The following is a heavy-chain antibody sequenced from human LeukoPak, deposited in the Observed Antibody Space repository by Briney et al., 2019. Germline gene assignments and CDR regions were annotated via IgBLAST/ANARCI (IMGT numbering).Heavy chain of an antibody. V-gene: IGHV3-30*03. J-gene: IGHJ4*02. CDR1: GCTFRTYS. CDR2: VSADGRTQ. D-gene: IGHD5-24*01. CDR3: AREFGHNRWYFDY. Sequence: PGGSLRLSCAASGCTFRTYSIHWVRQAPGKGLEWVTVVSADGRTQLYSDSVKGRFTISRDKSLNTLHLQMNSLRTEDTAVYYCAREFGHNRWYFDYWGQGALVTVSS.